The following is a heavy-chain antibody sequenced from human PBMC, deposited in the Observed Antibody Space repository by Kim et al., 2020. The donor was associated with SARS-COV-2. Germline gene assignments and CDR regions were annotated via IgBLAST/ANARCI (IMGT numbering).Heavy chain of an antibody. Sequence: GGSLRLSCAASGFTFSSYSMNWVRQAPGKGLEWVSSISSSSSYIYYADSVKGRFTISRDNAKNSLYLQMNSLRAEDTAVYYCAREAPTGGYSGYDSLMTTVTTNYFDYWGQGTLVTVSS. D-gene: IGHD4-17*01. J-gene: IGHJ4*02. CDR1: GFTFSSYS. CDR3: AREAPTGGYSGYDSLMTTVTTNYFDY. V-gene: IGHV3-21*01. CDR2: ISSSSSYI.